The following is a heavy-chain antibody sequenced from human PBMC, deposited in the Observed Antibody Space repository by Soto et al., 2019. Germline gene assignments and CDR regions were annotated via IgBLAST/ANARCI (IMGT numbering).Heavy chain of an antibody. V-gene: IGHV3-30*18. CDR3: AKDKLRIAVAGTRDFDY. D-gene: IGHD6-19*01. J-gene: IGHJ4*02. Sequence: VAVISYDGSNKYYADSVKGRFTISRDNSKNTLYLQMNSLRAEDTAVYYCAKDKLRIAVAGTRDFDYWGQGTLVTVSS. CDR2: ISYDGSNK.